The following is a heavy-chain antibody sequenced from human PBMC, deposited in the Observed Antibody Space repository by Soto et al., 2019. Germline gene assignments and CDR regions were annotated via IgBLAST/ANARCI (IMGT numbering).Heavy chain of an antibody. D-gene: IGHD3-3*01. Sequence: GASVKVSCKASGYTFTSYYMHWVRQAPGQGLEWMGIINPSGGSTSYAQKFQGRVTMTRDTSTSTVYMELSSLRSEDTAVYYCARDLTIFGVVNPTNYYYGMDVWGQGTTVTVSS. J-gene: IGHJ6*02. CDR3: ARDLTIFGVVNPTNYYYGMDV. CDR2: INPSGGST. CDR1: GYTFTSYY. V-gene: IGHV1-46*01.